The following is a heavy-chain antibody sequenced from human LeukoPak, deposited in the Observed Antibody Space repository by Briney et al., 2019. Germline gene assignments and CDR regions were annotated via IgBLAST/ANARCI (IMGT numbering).Heavy chain of an antibody. Sequence: PSETLSLTCTVSGGSISGGTYYWNWIRQPPGKGLEWIGSISYSGSTNYNPSLKSRVTMSVDTSKNQFSLNLTSVTAADTAVYYCARRGTTVVVDYWGQGTLVIVSS. J-gene: IGHJ4*02. CDR3: ARRGTTVVVDY. V-gene: IGHV4-39*01. CDR2: ISYSGST. CDR1: GGSISGGTYY. D-gene: IGHD1-7*01.